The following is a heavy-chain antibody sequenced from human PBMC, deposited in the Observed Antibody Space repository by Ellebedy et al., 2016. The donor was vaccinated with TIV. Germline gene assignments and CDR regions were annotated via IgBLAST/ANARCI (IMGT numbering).Heavy chain of an antibody. J-gene: IGHJ6*03. D-gene: IGHD6-6*01. CDR3: ARAMVEQLDLFYYYYYMDV. CDR2: INPNSGGT. V-gene: IGHV1-2*02. Sequence: ASVKVSCXASGYTFTGYYMHWVRQAPGQGLEWMGWINPNSGGTNYAQKFQGRVTMTRDTSISTAYMELSRLRSDDTAVYYCARAMVEQLDLFYYYYYMDVWGKGTTVTVSS. CDR1: GYTFTGYY.